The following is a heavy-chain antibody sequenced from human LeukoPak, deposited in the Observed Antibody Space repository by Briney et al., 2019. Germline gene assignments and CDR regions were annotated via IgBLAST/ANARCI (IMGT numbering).Heavy chain of an antibody. CDR3: ARWYCSGGSCYRRLRFDP. Sequence: SETLSLTCTVSGGSVSIGSYYWIWIRQPPGKGLEWYGYIDYSGSTNYNPSLKSRGTISVDTSKNQFSLKLSSVTAADTAVYYCARWYCSGGSCYRRLRFDPWGQGTLVTVSS. J-gene: IGHJ5*02. CDR1: GGSVSIGSYY. CDR2: IDYSGST. V-gene: IGHV4-61*01. D-gene: IGHD2-15*01.